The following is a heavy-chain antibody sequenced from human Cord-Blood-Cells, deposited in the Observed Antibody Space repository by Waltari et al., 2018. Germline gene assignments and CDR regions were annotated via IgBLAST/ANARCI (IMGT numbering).Heavy chain of an antibody. Sequence: QVQLVESGGGVVQPGRSLRLSCAASGFTFSSYGMHWVRQAPGKGLEWVADILYDGRYKYYADAVKCRFTISRDHSKNTLYLQMNSLGAEDTAVYYCAKDWHYGSGIYYDYWGQGTLVTVSS. V-gene: IGHV3-30*18. D-gene: IGHD3-10*01. CDR2: ILYDGRYK. J-gene: IGHJ4*02. CDR3: AKDWHYGSGIYYDY. CDR1: GFTFSSYG.